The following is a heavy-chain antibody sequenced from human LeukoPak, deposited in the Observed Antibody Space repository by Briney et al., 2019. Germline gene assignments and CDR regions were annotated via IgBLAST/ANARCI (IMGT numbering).Heavy chain of an antibody. CDR1: GFTFSDYY. CDR2: ISSSGSTI. J-gene: IGHJ4*02. V-gene: IGHV3-11*01. CDR3: ASPWDALTGARFDY. D-gene: IGHD7-27*01. Sequence: GGSLRLSCAASGFTFSDYYMSWIRQAPGKGLEWVSYISSSGSTIYYADSVKGRFTISRDNAKNSLYLQMNSLRAEDTAVYYCASPWDALTGARFDYWGQGTLVTVSS.